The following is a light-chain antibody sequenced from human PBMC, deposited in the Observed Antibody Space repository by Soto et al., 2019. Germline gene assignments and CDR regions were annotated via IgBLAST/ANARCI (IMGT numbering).Light chain of an antibody. J-gene: IGKJ2*01. CDR3: QHSNTYSYT. CDR2: KAS. Sequence: DIQMTQSPSTLSASVGDRVTITCRASQSITSWLAWYQQKPGKAPKLLIYKASSLETGVPSRFSGSGSGTEFTLTISSLQPDDFATYYCQHSNTYSYTFGQGTKREI. V-gene: IGKV1-5*03. CDR1: QSITSW.